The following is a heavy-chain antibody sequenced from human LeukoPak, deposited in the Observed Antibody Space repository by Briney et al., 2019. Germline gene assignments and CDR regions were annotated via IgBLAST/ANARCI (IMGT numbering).Heavy chain of an antibody. D-gene: IGHD2-15*01. J-gene: IGHJ3*02. CDR3: ARRRAAKGGAFDI. CDR2: IIPIFGTA. CDR1: GGTFSSYA. Sequence: GSSVKVSCKASGGTFSSYAISWVRQAPGQGLEWMGGIIPIFGTANYAQKFQGRVTITADESTSTAYMELSSLRSEDTAVYYCARRRAAKGGAFDIWGQGTMVTVSS. V-gene: IGHV1-69*01.